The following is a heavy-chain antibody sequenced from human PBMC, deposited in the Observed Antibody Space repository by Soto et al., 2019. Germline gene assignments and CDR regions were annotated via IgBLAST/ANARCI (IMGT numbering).Heavy chain of an antibody. J-gene: IGHJ3*02. V-gene: IGHV3-30-3*01. Sequence: QVQLVESGGGVVQPGRSLRLSCAASGFTFSSYAMHWVRQAPGKGLEWVAVITYDGSNKYYADSVKGRFTISRDNSKNTLYLQMNSLRAEDTAVYYCARGAKENDAFDIWGQGTMVTVSS. D-gene: IGHD3-16*01. CDR3: ARGAKENDAFDI. CDR1: GFTFSSYA. CDR2: ITYDGSNK.